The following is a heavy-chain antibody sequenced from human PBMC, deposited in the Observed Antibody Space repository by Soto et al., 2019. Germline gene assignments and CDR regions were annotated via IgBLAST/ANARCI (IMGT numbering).Heavy chain of an antibody. CDR2: IYPGDSDT. CDR1: GYSFTSYW. CDR3: ARLRRGYCSSTSCYDAFDI. Sequence: GESLKISCKGSGYSFTSYWIGWVRQMPGKGLEWMGIIYPGDSDTRYSPSFEGQVTISADKSISTAYLQCSSLKASDPAMYYCARLRRGYCSSTSCYDAFDIWGQGTMVTVSS. J-gene: IGHJ3*02. D-gene: IGHD2-2*01. V-gene: IGHV5-51*01.